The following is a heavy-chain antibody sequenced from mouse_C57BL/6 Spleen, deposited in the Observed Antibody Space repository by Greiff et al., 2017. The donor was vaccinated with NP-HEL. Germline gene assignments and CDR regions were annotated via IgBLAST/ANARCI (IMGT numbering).Heavy chain of an antibody. CDR3: ARLPSSYFDY. D-gene: IGHD1-3*01. J-gene: IGHJ2*01. V-gene: IGHV5-6*01. Sequence: EVQRVESGGDLVKPGGSLKLSCAASGFTFSSYGMSWVRQTPDKRLEWVATISSGGSYTYYPDSVKGRFTISRDNAKNTLYLQMSSLKSEDTAMYYCARLPSSYFDYWGQGTTLTVSS. CDR1: GFTFSSYG. CDR2: ISSGGSYT.